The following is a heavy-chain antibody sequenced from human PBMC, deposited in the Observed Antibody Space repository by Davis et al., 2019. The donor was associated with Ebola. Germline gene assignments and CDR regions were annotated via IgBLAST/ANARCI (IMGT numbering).Heavy chain of an antibody. CDR1: DGSFSGYY. J-gene: IGHJ4*02. CDR3: ARVRYYGSGSPIDY. CDR2: INHSGST. Sequence: MPSETLSLTCAVYDGSFSGYYWSWFAKPPGKGLEWIGEINHSGSTNYNPSLKSRVTISVDTSKNQFSLKLSSVTAADTAVYYCARVRYYGSGSPIDYWGQGTLVTVSS. V-gene: IGHV4-34*01. D-gene: IGHD3-10*01.